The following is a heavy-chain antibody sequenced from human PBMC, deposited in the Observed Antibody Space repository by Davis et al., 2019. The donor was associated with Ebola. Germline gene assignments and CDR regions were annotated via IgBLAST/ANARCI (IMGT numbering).Heavy chain of an antibody. V-gene: IGHV1-2*02. CDR2: INPNSGGT. D-gene: IGHD2-15*01. CDR3: ARAGYCSGGSCHAGWFDP. Sequence: ASVKVSCKASGYTFTGYYMHWVRQAPGQGLEWMGWINPNSGGTNYAQKFQGRVTMTRDTSISTAYMELSRLRSDDTAVYYCARAGYCSGGSCHAGWFDPWGQGTLVTVSS. J-gene: IGHJ5*02. CDR1: GYTFTGYY.